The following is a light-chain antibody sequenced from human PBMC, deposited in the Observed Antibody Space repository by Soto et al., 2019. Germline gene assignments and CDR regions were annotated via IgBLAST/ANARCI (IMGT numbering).Light chain of an antibody. V-gene: IGKV3-15*01. J-gene: IGKJ4*01. Sequence: EIVMTQSPATLSVSPGERATLSCRASHRVSSYLAWYQQKPGQAPRLLIYATSTRATGIPARFSGSGSGTEFTLTISSLQSEEFAVYYCQQYNNWPLTFGGGTKVDIK. CDR2: ATS. CDR1: HRVSSY. CDR3: QQYNNWPLT.